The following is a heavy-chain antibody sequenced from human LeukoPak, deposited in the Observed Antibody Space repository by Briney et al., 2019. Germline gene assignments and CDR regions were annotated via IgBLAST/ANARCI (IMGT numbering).Heavy chain of an antibody. D-gene: IGHD6-13*01. CDR3: AKGSSSWYADAFDI. V-gene: IGHV3-11*01. CDR2: LGNTGDTI. Sequence: GGSLRLSCAASGFTLSDYHMSWIRQAPGKGLEWVSYLGNTGDTIYYADSVKGRFTISRDNAKNELYLQMNSLRAEDTAVYYCAKGSSSWYADAFDIWGQGTMVTVSS. CDR1: GFTLSDYH. J-gene: IGHJ3*02.